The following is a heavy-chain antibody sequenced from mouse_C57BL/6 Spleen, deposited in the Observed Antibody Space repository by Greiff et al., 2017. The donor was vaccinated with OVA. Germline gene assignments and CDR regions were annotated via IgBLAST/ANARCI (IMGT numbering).Heavy chain of an antibody. Sequence: VQLQQPGAELVKPGASVKLSCKASGYTFTSYWMHWVKQRPGQGLEWIGMIHPNSGSTNYNEKFKSKATLTVDKSSSTAYMQLSSLTSEDSAVYYGARYTTVKGPYYYDYWGQGTTLTVSS. CDR3: ARYTTVKGPYYYDY. J-gene: IGHJ2*01. CDR1: GYTFTSYW. V-gene: IGHV1-64*01. CDR2: IHPNSGST. D-gene: IGHD1-1*01.